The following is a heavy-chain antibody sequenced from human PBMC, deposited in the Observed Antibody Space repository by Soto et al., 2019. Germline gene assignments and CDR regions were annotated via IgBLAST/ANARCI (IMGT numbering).Heavy chain of an antibody. J-gene: IGHJ1*01. CDR2: LYSGGST. Sequence: VQLVESGGGLVQTGGSLRLSCAASGFTVSSNYMSWVRQAPGKGREWGSVLYSGGSTYYADSVKGRFTISRDNSKNTLYLQMNSLRAEDTAVYYCSRDFVHGDHPEYFQHWGQGTLVTVSS. D-gene: IGHD4-17*01. CDR3: SRDFVHGDHPEYFQH. V-gene: IGHV3-66*01. CDR1: GFTVSSNY.